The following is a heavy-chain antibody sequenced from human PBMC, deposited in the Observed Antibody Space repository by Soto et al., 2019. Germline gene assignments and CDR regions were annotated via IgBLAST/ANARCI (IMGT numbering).Heavy chain of an antibody. D-gene: IGHD6-13*01. CDR1: GYTFTGYY. CDR3: ARDQVAAGTDPYYYYYGMDV. J-gene: IGHJ6*02. CDR2: INPNSGGT. V-gene: IGHV1-2*04. Sequence: ASVKVSCKASGYTFTGYYMHWVRQAPGQGLEWMGWINPNSGGTNYAQKFQGWVTMTRDTSISTAYMELSRLRSDDTAVYYCARDQVAAGTDPYYYYYGMDVWGQGTTVTVS.